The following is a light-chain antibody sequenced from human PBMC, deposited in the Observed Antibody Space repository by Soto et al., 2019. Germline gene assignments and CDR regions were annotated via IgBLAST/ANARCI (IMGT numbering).Light chain of an antibody. CDR3: QQYMSSVT. J-gene: IGKJ1*01. CDR2: GAS. CDR1: QSVDTTF. V-gene: IGKV3-20*01. Sequence: EIVLTQSPGSLSLSPGQRATLSCRASQSVDTTFFAWYQKKPGQAPRLLIYGASKRATGIPDRFSGSGSGTDVPLFISSLGPDGLAGYYCQQYMSSVTFGQGTKVEIK.